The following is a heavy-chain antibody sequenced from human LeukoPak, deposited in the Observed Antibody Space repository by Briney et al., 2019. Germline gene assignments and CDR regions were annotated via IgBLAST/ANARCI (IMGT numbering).Heavy chain of an antibody. CDR2: IYYSGST. CDR1: GGSISSSYYY. D-gene: IGHD6-13*01. Sequence: SETLSLTCTVSGGSISSSYYYWGWIRQPPGKGLEWIGSIYYSGSTYYNPSLKSRVTISVDTSKNQFSLKLSSVTAADTAVYYCARGGSSWDYYFDYWGQGTLVTVSS. V-gene: IGHV4-39*01. CDR3: ARGGSSWDYYFDY. J-gene: IGHJ4*02.